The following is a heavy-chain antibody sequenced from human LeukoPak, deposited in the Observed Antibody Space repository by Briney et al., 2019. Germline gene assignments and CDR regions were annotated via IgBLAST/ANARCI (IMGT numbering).Heavy chain of an antibody. CDR1: GGSISSYY. CDR2: IYYSGST. Sequence: SETLSLTCTVSGGSISSYYWSWIRQPPGKGLEWIGYIYYSGSTNYNPSLKSRVTISVDTSKNQFSLNLSSETAADTAVYYCARGGGYSGYDFGYWGQGTLVTVSS. V-gene: IGHV4-59*01. J-gene: IGHJ4*02. CDR3: ARGGGYSGYDFGY. D-gene: IGHD5-12*01.